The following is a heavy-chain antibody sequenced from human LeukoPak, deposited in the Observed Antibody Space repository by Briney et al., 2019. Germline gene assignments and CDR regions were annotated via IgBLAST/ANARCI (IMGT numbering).Heavy chain of an antibody. J-gene: IGHJ5*02. D-gene: IGHD2-2*01. CDR2: IIPIFGTA. CDR1: RGTFSNYA. CDR3: ARDVRHRYCSSNNCYRGWFDP. Sequence: ASVKVSCKASRGTFSNYAISWVRQAPGQGLEWMGGIIPIFGTANYAQKFQGRVTITADESTSTAYMGLSSLRSEDTAVYYCARDVRHRYCSSNNCYRGWFDPWGQGTLVTVSS. V-gene: IGHV1-69*13.